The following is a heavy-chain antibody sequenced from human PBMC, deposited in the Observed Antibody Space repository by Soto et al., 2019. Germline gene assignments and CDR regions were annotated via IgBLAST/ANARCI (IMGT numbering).Heavy chain of an antibody. CDR2: IYYSGST. CDR1: GGSISSSSYY. J-gene: IGHJ5*01. Sequence: SETLSLTCTVSGGSISSSSYYWGWIRQPPGKGLEWIGSIYYSGSTYYNPSLKSRVTRSVDTSKNLFSLKRSSVTAADTAVYYCGRVVEGATRHTDLDSWGQGTLVTVSS. D-gene: IGHD2-21*01. V-gene: IGHV4-39*01. CDR3: GRVVEGATRHTDLDS.